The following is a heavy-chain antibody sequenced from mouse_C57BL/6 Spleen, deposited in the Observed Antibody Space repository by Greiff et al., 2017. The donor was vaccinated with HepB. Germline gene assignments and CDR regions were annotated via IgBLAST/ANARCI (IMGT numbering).Heavy chain of an antibody. CDR2: ISDGGSYT. V-gene: IGHV5-4*01. CDR1: GFTFSSYA. J-gene: IGHJ1*03. D-gene: IGHD1-1*01. Sequence: EVQVVESGGGLVKPGGSLKLSCAASGFTFSSYAMSWVRQTPEKRLEWVATISDGGSYTYYPDNVKGRFTISRDNAKNNLYLQMSHLKSEDTAMYYCASPASVVATGYFDVWGTGTTVTVSS. CDR3: ASPASVVATGYFDV.